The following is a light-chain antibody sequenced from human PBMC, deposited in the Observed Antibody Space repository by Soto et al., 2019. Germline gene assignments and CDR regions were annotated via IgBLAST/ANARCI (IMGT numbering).Light chain of an antibody. CDR3: CSYAGTDTYV. CDR1: SSDVGNYNF. Sequence: QSALTQPRSVSGSPGQSVTISCTGTSSDVGNYNFVSWYQQHPGKAPNLMIYDVSKRPSGVPDRFSGSKSGNTASLTISGLQAEDEADYYCCSYAGTDTYVFGTGTKLTVL. J-gene: IGLJ1*01. CDR2: DVS. V-gene: IGLV2-11*01.